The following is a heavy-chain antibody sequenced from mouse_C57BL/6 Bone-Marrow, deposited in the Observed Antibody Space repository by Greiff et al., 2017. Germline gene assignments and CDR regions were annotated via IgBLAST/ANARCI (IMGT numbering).Heavy chain of an antibody. J-gene: IGHJ4*01. CDR2: ISSGSSTI. CDR3: ASYCMDY. V-gene: IGHV5-17*01. CDR1: GFTFSDYG. D-gene: IGHD1-1*01. Sequence: EVKLVESGGGLVKPGGSLKLSCAASGFTFSDYGMHWVRQAPEKGLEWVAYISSGSSTIYYAETVKGRFTISRDNAKNTLFLQRTSLRAEDTAMYYCASYCMDYWGQGTTVTVSS.